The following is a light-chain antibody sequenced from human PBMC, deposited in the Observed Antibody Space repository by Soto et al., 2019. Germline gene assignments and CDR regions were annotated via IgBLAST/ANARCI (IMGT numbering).Light chain of an antibody. J-gene: IGKJ4*01. CDR3: LQHNSYPLT. Sequence: DIQMTQSPSSLSAPVGGRVTITCRASQGIRRDLGWYQQKPGKAPTRLIYAVSSLNSGVPSRFSGSGSGTEITLTISSLQPEDSATYYCLQHNSYPLTFGGGTKVEIK. CDR2: AVS. CDR1: QGIRRD. V-gene: IGKV1-17*01.